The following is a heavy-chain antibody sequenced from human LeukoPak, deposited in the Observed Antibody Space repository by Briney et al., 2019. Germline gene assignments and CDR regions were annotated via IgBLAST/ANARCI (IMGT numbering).Heavy chain of an antibody. J-gene: IGHJ4*02. Sequence: SETLSLTCTVSGGSISSYYWNWIRQPPGKGLEWIGYIYYSGSTNYNPSLKSRVTISVDTSKNQFSLKLSSVTAADTAVYYCATGDSSGWYGFDYWGQGTLVTVSS. CDR1: GGSISSYY. CDR2: IYYSGST. V-gene: IGHV4-59*08. D-gene: IGHD6-19*01. CDR3: ATGDSSGWYGFDY.